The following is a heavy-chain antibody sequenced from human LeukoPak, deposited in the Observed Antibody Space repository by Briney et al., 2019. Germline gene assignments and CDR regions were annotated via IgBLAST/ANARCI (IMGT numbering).Heavy chain of an antibody. CDR1: GGSFSGYY. CDR2: INHSGST. J-gene: IGHJ3*02. D-gene: IGHD6-13*01. CDR3: ARNRGGLYSSSWYEGAFDI. V-gene: IGHV4-34*01. Sequence: SETLSLTCAVYGGSFSGYYWSWIRQPPGKGLEWIGEINHSGSTNYNPSLKSRVTISVDTSKNQFSLKLSSVTAADTAVYYCARNRGGLYSSSWYEGAFDIWGQGTMVTVSS.